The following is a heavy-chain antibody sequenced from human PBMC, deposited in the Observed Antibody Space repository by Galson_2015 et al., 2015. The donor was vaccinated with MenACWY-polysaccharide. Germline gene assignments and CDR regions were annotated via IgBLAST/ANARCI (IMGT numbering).Heavy chain of an antibody. V-gene: IGHV3-9*01. CDR2: ISWNSGSI. J-gene: IGHJ4*02. Sequence: SLRLSCAASGFTFDDYAMHWVRHAPGKGLEWVSGISWNSGSIGYADSVKGRFTITRDNAKNSLYLQMNSLRAEDTALYYCAKGHYYDSSGPPSDYSGQGTLVTVSS. D-gene: IGHD3-22*01. CDR1: GFTFDDYA. CDR3: AKGHYYDSSGPPSDY.